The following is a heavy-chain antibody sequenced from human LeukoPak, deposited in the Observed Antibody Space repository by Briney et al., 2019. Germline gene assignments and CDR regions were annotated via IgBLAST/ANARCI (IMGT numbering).Heavy chain of an antibody. D-gene: IGHD2-2*01. CDR1: GFTLSSYG. CDR2: IRYDGSNK. CDR3: AKGAIIGYCSSTSCYSFDY. J-gene: IGHJ4*02. V-gene: IGHV3-30*02. Sequence: GGSLRLSCAASGFTLSSYGMHWVRQAPGKGLEWVAFIRYDGSNKYYADSVKGRFTISRDNSKNTLYLQMNSLRAEDTAVYYCAKGAIIGYCSSTSCYSFDYWGQGTLVTVSS.